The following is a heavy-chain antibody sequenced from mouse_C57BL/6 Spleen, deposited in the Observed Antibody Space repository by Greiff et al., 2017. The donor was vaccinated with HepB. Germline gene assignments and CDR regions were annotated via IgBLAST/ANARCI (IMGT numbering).Heavy chain of an antibody. CDR1: GFTFSDYY. D-gene: IGHD2-10*01. Sequence: DVQLQESEGGLVQPGSSMKLSCTASGFTFSDYYMAWVRQVPEKGLEWVANINYDGSSTYYLDSLKSRFIISRDNAKNILYLQMSSLKSEDTATYYCAKAAYSWYFDVWGTGTTVTVSS. CDR3: AKAAYSWYFDV. J-gene: IGHJ1*03. V-gene: IGHV5-16*01. CDR2: INYDGSST.